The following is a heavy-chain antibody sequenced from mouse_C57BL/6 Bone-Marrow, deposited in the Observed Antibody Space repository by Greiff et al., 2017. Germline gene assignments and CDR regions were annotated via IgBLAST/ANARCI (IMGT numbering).Heavy chain of an antibody. Sequence: QVQLQQPGAELVKPGASVKMSCKASGYTFTSYWITWVKQRPGQGLEWIGDIYPGSGSTNYNEKFKSKATLTVDTSSSTAYMQLSSLTSEDAAVYYCARGRLRRGLDYWGQGTTLTVSS. CDR3: ARGRLRRGLDY. CDR1: GYTFTSYW. V-gene: IGHV1-55*01. CDR2: IYPGSGST. D-gene: IGHD2-2*01. J-gene: IGHJ2*01.